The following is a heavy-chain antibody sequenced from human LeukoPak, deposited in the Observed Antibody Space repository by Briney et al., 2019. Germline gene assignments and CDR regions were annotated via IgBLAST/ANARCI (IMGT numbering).Heavy chain of an antibody. D-gene: IGHD6-19*01. J-gene: IGHJ4*02. V-gene: IGHV5-51*01. CDR2: IYPDDSDT. CDR1: GYSVTNNW. CDR3: ARHPSYTSGWPLDS. Sequence: GESLKISCKGSGYSVTNNWIGWVRQMPGRGLEWMGIIYPDDSDTRYSPSFQGQVTISADKSINTAYLQWSSLKASDTAMYYCARHPSYTSGWPLDSWGQGTLVTVSS.